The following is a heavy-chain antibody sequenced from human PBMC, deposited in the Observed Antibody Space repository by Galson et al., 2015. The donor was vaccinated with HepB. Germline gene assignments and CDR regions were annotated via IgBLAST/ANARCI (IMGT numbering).Heavy chain of an antibody. D-gene: IGHD6-19*01. V-gene: IGHV3-13*01. Sequence: SLRLPCAASEVTFVTYDMHWGRPGAARGLECVSGIHTFGGTYYPDSVKGRFTISRENAKNSLYLQMNILRAGDTAVYYCARAVAGTHWLDPWGQGILVTVSS. J-gene: IGHJ5*02. CDR2: IHTFGGT. CDR3: ARAVAGTHWLDP. CDR1: EVTFVTYD.